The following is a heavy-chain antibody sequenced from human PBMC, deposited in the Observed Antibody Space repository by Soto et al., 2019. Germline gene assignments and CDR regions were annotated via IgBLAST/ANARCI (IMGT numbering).Heavy chain of an antibody. V-gene: IGHV1-3*01. CDR1: GYTFISYA. D-gene: IGHD5-18*01. J-gene: IGHJ4*02. CDR2: INDGNEDR. CDR3: AKLGFPYSYGYLFYY. Sequence: GASVKVSCKASGYTFISYAIHWVRQAPGQRLEWMGWINDGNEDRKHSQKFQGRVTISRDTSASTAYMELSSLRVEDTAVYYCAKLGFPYSYGYLFYYWGQGTLVTVSS.